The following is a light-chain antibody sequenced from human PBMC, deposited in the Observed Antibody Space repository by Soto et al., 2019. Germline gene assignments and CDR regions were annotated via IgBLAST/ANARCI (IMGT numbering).Light chain of an antibody. CDR2: GTS. CDR3: QQYGNSPIT. CDR1: QSLRSTY. V-gene: IGKV3-20*01. J-gene: IGKJ5*01. Sequence: EIVLTQSPRPLSLSPGERATLSCRASQSLRSTYLGWYQQKPGQAPRLLIYGTSSRATGIPDRFSGSGSGTDFTLTISRLEPEDFAVYYCQQYGNSPITFGQGTRLEI.